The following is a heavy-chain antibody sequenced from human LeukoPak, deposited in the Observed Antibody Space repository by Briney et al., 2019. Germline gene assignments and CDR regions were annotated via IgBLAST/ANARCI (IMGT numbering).Heavy chain of an antibody. CDR2: IKEDGSEK. V-gene: IGHV3-7*05. J-gene: IGHJ3*02. CDR3: ARDPSSDAFDI. Sequence: GGSLRLSCAGSGFTLSNYWMTWVRQAPGKGLEWLANIKEDGSEKYYVDSVKGRFTISRDNAKNSLYLQMNSLRAEDTAVYYCARDPSSDAFDIWGQGTMVTVSS. CDR1: GFTLSNYW.